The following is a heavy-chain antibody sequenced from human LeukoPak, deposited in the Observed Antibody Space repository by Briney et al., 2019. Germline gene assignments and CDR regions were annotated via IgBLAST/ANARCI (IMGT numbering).Heavy chain of an antibody. CDR3: ARDLGGGWFDP. Sequence: SGPTLVNPTQTLTLTCTFSGFSLSISGMCVSWIRQPPGKGLEWIGRISTSGTTNYNPSLKSRLTISVDTSKNQFSLKLSSVTAADTAVYYCARDLGGGWFDPWGQGTLVTVSS. V-gene: IGHV4-61*02. J-gene: IGHJ5*02. D-gene: IGHD3-10*01. CDR1: GFSLSISGMC. CDR2: ISTSGTT.